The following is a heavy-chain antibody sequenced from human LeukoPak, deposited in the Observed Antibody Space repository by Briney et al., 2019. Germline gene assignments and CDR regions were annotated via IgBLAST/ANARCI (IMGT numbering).Heavy chain of an antibody. CDR3: ARDIVQNWFDP. J-gene: IGHJ5*02. V-gene: IGHV3-7*01. CDR1: GFTFSSYW. D-gene: IGHD3-16*02. CDR2: IKQDGSEK. Sequence: GFLRLSCAASGFTFSSYWVSWVRQAPGKGLEWVANIKQDGSEKYYVDSVKGRFTISRDNAKNSLYLQMNSLRAEDTAVYYCARDIVQNWFDPWGQGTLVTVSS.